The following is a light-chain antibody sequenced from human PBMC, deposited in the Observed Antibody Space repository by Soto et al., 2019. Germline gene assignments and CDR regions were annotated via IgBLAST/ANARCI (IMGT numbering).Light chain of an antibody. CDR2: WAS. V-gene: IGKV4-1*01. Sequence: DIVMTQSPDSLAVSLGERATINCKSSQRVLYSSNNKNDLAWYQQKPGQPPKLLIYWASTRESGVPGRFRGSGSGTDFPLTISSLQAEDVAVYSCQQCYSIPITFGQGTRLEIK. J-gene: IGKJ5*01. CDR1: QRVLYSSNNKND. CDR3: QQCYSIPIT.